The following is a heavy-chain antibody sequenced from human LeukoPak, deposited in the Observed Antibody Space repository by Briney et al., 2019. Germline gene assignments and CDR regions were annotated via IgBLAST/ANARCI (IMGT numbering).Heavy chain of an antibody. D-gene: IGHD6-13*01. Sequence: GGSLRLSCAASGFTVSSNYMSWVRQAPGKGLELVSVIYSGGSTYYADSVKGRFTISRDNSKNTLYLQMNSLRAEDTAVYYCAGDRSSSWYPRVFLDYWGQGTLVTVSS. V-gene: IGHV3-66*01. J-gene: IGHJ4*02. CDR1: GFTVSSNY. CDR2: IYSGGST. CDR3: AGDRSSSWYPRVFLDY.